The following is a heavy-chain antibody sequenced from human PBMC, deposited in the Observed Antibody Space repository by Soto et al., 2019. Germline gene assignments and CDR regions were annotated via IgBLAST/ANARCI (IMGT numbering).Heavy chain of an antibody. V-gene: IGHV4-31*03. J-gene: IGHJ5*02. CDR1: GGSISSGGYY. Sequence: QVQLQESGPGLVKPSQTLSLTCTVSGGSISSGGYYWSWIRQHPGKGLEWIGNIYYSGSTYYNPSVKRRVTISVATCKNQFALKLGSATAVGTAVYDCAGAPKGYDNPGWSDPWGHGSTVTVFS. CDR3: AGAPKGYDNPGWSDP. CDR2: IYYSGST. D-gene: IGHD5-12*01.